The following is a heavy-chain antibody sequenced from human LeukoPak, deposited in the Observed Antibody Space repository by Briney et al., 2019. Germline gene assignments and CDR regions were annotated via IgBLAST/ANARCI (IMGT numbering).Heavy chain of an antibody. CDR3: ARETAERYRGSYFDY. J-gene: IGHJ4*02. Sequence: SQTLSLTCTVSGASVSSGPYYWSWIRQPPGEGLEWIGWENNYNVSLKSRVIISVDRSKNQFSLTFISVTAADAAVYFCARETAERYRGSYFDYWGQGALVTVSS. CDR1: GASVSSGPYY. CDR2: EN. V-gene: IGHV4-30-2*01. D-gene: IGHD1-26*01.